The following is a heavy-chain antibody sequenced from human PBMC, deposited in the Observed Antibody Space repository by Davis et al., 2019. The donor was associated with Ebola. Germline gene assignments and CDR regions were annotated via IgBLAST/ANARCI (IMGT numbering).Heavy chain of an antibody. V-gene: IGHV3-23*01. CDR3: AKTAVLTLYFDL. Sequence: GESLKISCAASGFTFSSYAMSWVRQAPGKGLEWVSVISGSGGSTYYADSVKGRFTISRDNSKNTLYLQMNSLRAEDTAVYYCAKTAVLTLYFDLWGRGTLVTVSS. J-gene: IGHJ2*01. D-gene: IGHD3-10*01. CDR1: GFTFSSYA. CDR2: ISGSGGST.